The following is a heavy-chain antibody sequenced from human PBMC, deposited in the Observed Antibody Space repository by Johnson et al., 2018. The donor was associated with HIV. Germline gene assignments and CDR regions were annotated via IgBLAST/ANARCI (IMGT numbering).Heavy chain of an antibody. Sequence: MLLVESGGGLVQPGGSLRLSCAASGFTFSSYWMSWVRQAPGKGLEWVSVLYSDGGTYYADSVKGRFTISRDNSKNTLYLQMNSLRADDTAVYYCAREGIWYCSGGSCYGAFDIWGQGTMVTVSS. CDR2: LYSDGGT. CDR3: AREGIWYCSGGSCYGAFDI. J-gene: IGHJ3*02. CDR1: GFTFSSYW. V-gene: IGHV3-66*02. D-gene: IGHD2-15*01.